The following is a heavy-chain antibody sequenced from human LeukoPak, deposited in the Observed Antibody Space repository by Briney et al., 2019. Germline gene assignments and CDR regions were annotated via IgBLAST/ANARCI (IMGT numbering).Heavy chain of an antibody. V-gene: IGHV3-43*02. CDR1: GFTFDDYA. Sequence: GGSLRLSYAASGFTFDDYAMHWVRQGPGKGLEWVSLISGDGGITYYADSVRGRFTISRDNSKNSLYLQMNSLRTEDTALYYCAKDIGGYSFSADYWGQGTLVTVSS. CDR2: ISGDGGIT. J-gene: IGHJ4*02. D-gene: IGHD5-18*01. CDR3: AKDIGGYSFSADY.